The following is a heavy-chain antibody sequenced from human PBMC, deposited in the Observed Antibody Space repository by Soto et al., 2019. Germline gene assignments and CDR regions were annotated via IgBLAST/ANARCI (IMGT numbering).Heavy chain of an antibody. Sequence: QVQVVQSGAEVKEPGDSVRVSCKAYGYTFINYDISWVRQATGQGLEWMLWMNPGSVKPGYANKFQGRFTMTRHAETSTARLELSRLTSEDSAVYYCWRMASFGTLIWFCSSCQVTLVTVAS. V-gene: IGHV1-8*02. CDR3: WRMASFGTLIWFCS. D-gene: IGHD1-1*01. CDR2: MNPGSVKP. CDR1: GYTFINYD. J-gene: IGHJ5*01.